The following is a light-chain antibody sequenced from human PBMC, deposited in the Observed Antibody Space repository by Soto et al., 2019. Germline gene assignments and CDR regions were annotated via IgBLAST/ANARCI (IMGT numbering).Light chain of an antibody. J-gene: IGKJ1*01. CDR3: QQYADWPTT. CDR1: QSVGAT. V-gene: IGKV3-15*01. Sequence: EIVMTQSPVTLSVSPGERVTLSCRASQSVGATVAWYHQRPGQAPRLLISGASTRATGVPARVSASGSGTAFTLTITSLQSDDFGVYYCQQYADWPTTFGQGTKVDIK. CDR2: GAS.